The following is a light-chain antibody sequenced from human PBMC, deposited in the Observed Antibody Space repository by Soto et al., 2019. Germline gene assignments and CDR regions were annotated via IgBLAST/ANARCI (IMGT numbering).Light chain of an antibody. Sequence: DIQMTQSPSTLSASVGDRVTITCRASQSLSSWLAWYQQKPGKAPKSLIYKASSLESGVPSRFSGSGSGTEFTLTISSLQPDDFATYYCQQYLRYPITFGQGTRLEIK. CDR2: KAS. CDR3: QQYLRYPIT. CDR1: QSLSSW. V-gene: IGKV1-5*03. J-gene: IGKJ5*01.